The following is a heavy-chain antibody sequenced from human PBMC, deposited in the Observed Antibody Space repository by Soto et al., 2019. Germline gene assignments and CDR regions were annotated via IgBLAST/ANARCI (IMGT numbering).Heavy chain of an antibody. V-gene: IGHV3-74*01. CDR3: VIDHTGYSDY. D-gene: IGHD3-9*01. CDR2: INTDGSTT. J-gene: IGHJ4*02. CDR1: XFTXXXXX. Sequence: GGSLRLSXAXSXFTXXXXXXXXXRQAPGKGLVWVSRINTDGSTTSYADSVKGRFTISRDNAKNTLYLQMNSVRAEDMAVYYCVIDHTGYSDYWGQGTLVTVSS.